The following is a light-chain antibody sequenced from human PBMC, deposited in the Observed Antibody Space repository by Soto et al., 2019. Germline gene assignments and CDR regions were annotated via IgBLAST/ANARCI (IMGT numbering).Light chain of an antibody. V-gene: IGKV3-15*01. CDR3: QQYNNWPLT. CDR1: QSVSSN. J-gene: IGKJ4*01. CDR2: GAS. Sequence: EIVMTQSPATLSVSPAERATLSCRASQSVSSNLAWYQQKPGQAPRLLIYGASTRATGIPVRFSGSGSGTEFTLTISSLQSEDFAVYYCQQYNNWPLTFGGGTKVDIK.